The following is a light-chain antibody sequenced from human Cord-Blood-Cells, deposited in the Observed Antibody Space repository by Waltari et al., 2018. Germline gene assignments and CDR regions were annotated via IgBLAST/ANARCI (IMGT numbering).Light chain of an antibody. CDR3: LLSYSGAAYV. J-gene: IGLJ1*01. CDR2: DTS. V-gene: IGLV7-46*01. CDR1: TGSVTSGPY. Sequence: QAVVTPEPSLTVSPGGTVTLTCAPSTGSVTSGPYPYWFQQKPGQAPRTLIYDTSNKHSWTPARFSGSLLGGKAALTLSGAQPEDEAEYYCLLSYSGAAYVFGTGTKVTVL.